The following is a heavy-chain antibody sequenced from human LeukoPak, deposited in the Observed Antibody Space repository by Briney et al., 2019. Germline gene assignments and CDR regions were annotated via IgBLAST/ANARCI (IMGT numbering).Heavy chain of an antibody. D-gene: IGHD6-13*01. CDR1: GYXFTDYY. Sequence: ASVTVSCKASGYXFTDYYMDWVRQAPGQGLEWMGVINPNNGGTNYAQKFQGRDTMTRDTSISTAYMEVSRLTSDDTAVYYCASRPGVSAGPLDYWGQGTLVTVSS. CDR3: ASRPGVSAGPLDY. CDR2: INPNNGGT. J-gene: IGHJ4*02. V-gene: IGHV1-2*02.